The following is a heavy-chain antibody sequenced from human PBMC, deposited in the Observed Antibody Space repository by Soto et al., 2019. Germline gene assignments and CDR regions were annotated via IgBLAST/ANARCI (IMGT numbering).Heavy chain of an antibody. CDR1: GYTFTSYG. CDR2: ISAYNGNT. Sequence: QVQLVQSGAEVKKPGASVKVSCKASGYTFTSYGISWVRQAPGQGLDWMGWISAYNGNTTYAQKLQGRVTMTTETSTRTAYMELRSLRSDDTAVYYCARVSRITMVRGELSEYWGQGTLVTVS. CDR3: ARVSRITMVRGELSEY. J-gene: IGHJ4*02. D-gene: IGHD3-10*01. V-gene: IGHV1-18*01.